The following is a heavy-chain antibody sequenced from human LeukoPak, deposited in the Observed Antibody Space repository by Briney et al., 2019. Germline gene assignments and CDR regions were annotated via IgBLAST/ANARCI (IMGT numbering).Heavy chain of an antibody. CDR3: ARDYGGSSPFDY. Sequence: GGSLRLSCAASGFTFSSYAMSWVRQAPGKGLEWVSYISSSGSTIYYADSVKGRFTISRDNAKNSLYLQMNSLRAEDTAVYYCARDYGGSSPFDYWGQGTLVTVSS. J-gene: IGHJ4*02. CDR1: GFTFSSYA. V-gene: IGHV3-48*03. D-gene: IGHD4-23*01. CDR2: ISSSGSTI.